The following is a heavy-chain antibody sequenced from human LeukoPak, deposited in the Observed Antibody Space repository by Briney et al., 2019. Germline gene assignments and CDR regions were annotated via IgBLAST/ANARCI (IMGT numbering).Heavy chain of an antibody. CDR2: INHSGST. Sequence: PGGSLRLSCAASGFTFSSYSMNWVRQPPGKGLEWIGEINHSGSTNYNPSLKSRVTISVDTSKNQFSPKLSSVTAADTAVYYCARGGPGTDIVVVVAATSPEYYFDYWGQGTLVTVSS. D-gene: IGHD2-15*01. J-gene: IGHJ4*02. CDR3: ARGGPGTDIVVVVAATSPEYYFDY. CDR1: GFTFSSYS. V-gene: IGHV4-34*01.